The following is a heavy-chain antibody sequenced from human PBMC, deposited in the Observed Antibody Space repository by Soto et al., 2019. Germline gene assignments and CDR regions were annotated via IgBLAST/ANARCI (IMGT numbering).Heavy chain of an antibody. CDR3: ARYRREAVAGYTLDN. Sequence: SETLSLTCTVSGGPISSNYWTWIRQPPGKGLEWIGYVYNSGSTNYNPSLKSRVTISVDTSKSQFSLKVNSMTAADTAVYYCARYRREAVAGYTLDNWGQGILVTRLL. CDR2: VYNSGST. CDR1: GGPISSNY. D-gene: IGHD6-13*01. J-gene: IGHJ4*02. V-gene: IGHV4-59*01.